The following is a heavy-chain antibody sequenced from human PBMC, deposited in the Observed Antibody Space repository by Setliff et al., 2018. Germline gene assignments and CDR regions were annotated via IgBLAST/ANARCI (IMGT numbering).Heavy chain of an antibody. CDR2: IIPNSGGT. Sequence: ASVKVSCKASGGTFSSYAISWVRQAPGQGLEWMGGIIPNSGGTNYVQKFQGWVTMTRDTSISTAYMELSRLRSDDTAVYYCAREYYYDSHAFDIWGQGTMVTVSS. V-gene: IGHV1-2*04. CDR3: AREYYYDSHAFDI. D-gene: IGHD3-22*01. CDR1: GGTFSSYA. J-gene: IGHJ3*02.